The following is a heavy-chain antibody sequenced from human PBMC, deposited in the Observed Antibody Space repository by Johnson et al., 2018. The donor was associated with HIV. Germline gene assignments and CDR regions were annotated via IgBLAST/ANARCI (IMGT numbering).Heavy chain of an antibody. Sequence: VQLVESGGGVVRPGGSLRLSCAASGFTFRDHYMSWVRQAPGKGLEWVSVLYSDGATYFADSVKGRFTISRDTSKNTLYLQINSLRAEDTALYYCAREGGGNLEAFDIWGQGTLVTVSS. CDR2: LYSDGAT. CDR3: AREGGGNLEAFDI. D-gene: IGHD4-23*01. V-gene: IGHV3-66*01. J-gene: IGHJ3*02. CDR1: GFTFRDHY.